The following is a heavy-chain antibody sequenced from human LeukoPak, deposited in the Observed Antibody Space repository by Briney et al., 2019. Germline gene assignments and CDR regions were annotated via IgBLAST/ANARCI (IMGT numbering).Heavy chain of an antibody. V-gene: IGHV1-2*02. D-gene: IGHD5-18*01. Sequence: WASVKVSCKASGYTFTGYYMHWVRQAPGQGLEWMGWINPNSGGTNYAQKFQGRVIMTRDTSISTAYMELSRLRSDDTAVYYCARDVPVGDTAYWLNYWGQGTLVTVSS. J-gene: IGHJ4*02. CDR1: GYTFTGYY. CDR3: ARDVPVGDTAYWLNY. CDR2: INPNSGGT.